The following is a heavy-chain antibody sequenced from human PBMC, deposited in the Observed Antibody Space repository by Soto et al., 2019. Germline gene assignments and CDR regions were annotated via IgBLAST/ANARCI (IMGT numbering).Heavy chain of an antibody. Sequence: PGGSLRLSCAASGFTFSSYGMHWVRQAPGKGLEWVAVIWYDGSNKYYADSVKGRFTISRDNSKNTLYLQMNSLRAEDTAVYYCARDRSIAVAGPPAFQHWGQGTLVTVSS. CDR1: GFTFSSYG. V-gene: IGHV3-33*01. CDR3: ARDRSIAVAGPPAFQH. J-gene: IGHJ1*01. CDR2: IWYDGSNK. D-gene: IGHD6-19*01.